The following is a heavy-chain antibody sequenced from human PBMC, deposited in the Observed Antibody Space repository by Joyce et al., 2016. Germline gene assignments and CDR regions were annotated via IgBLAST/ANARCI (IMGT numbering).Heavy chain of an antibody. CDR2: IHHGGGT. Sequence: QMQVQESGPGLVKPSGTLSLTCVVSGGSITSAEWWSWVRQTPGEGLEWIGEIHHGGGTNYNPSRKTRVTISVDRTKNQLALRLNSVTAADTAMYYCASHVTVTGSRGFDVWGQGTTVTVSS. V-gene: IGHV4-4*02. CDR1: GGSITSAEW. J-gene: IGHJ6*02. D-gene: IGHD6-19*01. CDR3: ASHVTVTGSRGFDV.